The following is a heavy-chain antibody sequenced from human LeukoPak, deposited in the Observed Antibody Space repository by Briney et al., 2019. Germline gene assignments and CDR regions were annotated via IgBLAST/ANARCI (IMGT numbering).Heavy chain of an antibody. CDR3: ARHLLKFYYDSSGFDY. D-gene: IGHD3-22*01. CDR1: GFTFSSYA. J-gene: IGHJ4*02. Sequence: PGGSLRLSCAVSGFTFSSYAMSWVRQPPGKGLEWIGSIYYSGSTYYNPSLKSRVTISVDTSKNQFSLKLSSVTAADTAVYYCARHLLKFYYDSSGFDYWGQGTLVTVSS. CDR2: IYYSGST. V-gene: IGHV4-39*01.